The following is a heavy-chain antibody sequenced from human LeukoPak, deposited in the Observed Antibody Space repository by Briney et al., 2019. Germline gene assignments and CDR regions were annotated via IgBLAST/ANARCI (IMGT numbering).Heavy chain of an antibody. CDR2: IYHSGNT. Sequence: PSETLSLTCTVSNYSISSGYYWAWIRQPPGKGLEWIGNIYHSGNTYYDPSLKSRVTISVDTSKNQFSLKLSSVTAADTAVYYCARVGYYYDIDNWGQGTLVTVSS. J-gene: IGHJ4*02. V-gene: IGHV4-38-2*02. D-gene: IGHD3-22*01. CDR1: NYSISSGYY. CDR3: ARVGYYYDIDN.